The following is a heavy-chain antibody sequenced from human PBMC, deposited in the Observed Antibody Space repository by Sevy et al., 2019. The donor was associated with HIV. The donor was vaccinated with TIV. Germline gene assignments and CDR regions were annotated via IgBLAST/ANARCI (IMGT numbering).Heavy chain of an antibody. CDR1: GGSISSYY. CDR3: AREHYDFWSGHAGAFDI. V-gene: IGHV4-59*01. D-gene: IGHD3-3*01. CDR2: IYYSGST. J-gene: IGHJ3*02. Sequence: SETLSLTCTVSGGSISSYYWSWIRQPPGKGLEWIAYIYYSGSTNYNPSLKSRVTISVDTSKNQFSLKLSSVTAADTAVYYCAREHYDFWSGHAGAFDIWGQGTMVTVSS.